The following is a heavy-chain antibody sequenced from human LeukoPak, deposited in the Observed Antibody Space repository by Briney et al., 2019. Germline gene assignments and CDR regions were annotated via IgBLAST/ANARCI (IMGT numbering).Heavy chain of an antibody. D-gene: IGHD3-10*01. CDR1: GGSISSSNW. V-gene: IGHV4-4*02. J-gene: IGHJ4*02. CDR3: ARAMVRGVITLRFDY. Sequence: SETLSLTCAVSGGSISSSNWWSWVRQPPGKGLEWIGEIFHSGSTNYNPSLKSRVTMSVDTSKNQFSLKLSSVTAADTAVYYCARAMVRGVITLRFDYWGQGTLVTVSS. CDR2: IFHSGST.